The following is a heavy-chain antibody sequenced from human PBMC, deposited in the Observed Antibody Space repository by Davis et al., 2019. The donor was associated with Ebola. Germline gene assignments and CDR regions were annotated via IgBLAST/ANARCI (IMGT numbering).Heavy chain of an antibody. CDR3: ARRGVIWGIYGMDV. V-gene: IGHV1-69*13. CDR1: GYTFSSYD. J-gene: IGHJ6*02. CDR2: IIPTFGAP. Sequence: SVKVSCKASGYTFSSYDIIWVRQAPGQGLEWMGGIIPTFGAPTYAQRFQGRVTITADESTRTAYMELSSLTSEDTAVYFCARRGVIWGIYGMDVWGQGTTVTVSS. D-gene: IGHD3-16*01.